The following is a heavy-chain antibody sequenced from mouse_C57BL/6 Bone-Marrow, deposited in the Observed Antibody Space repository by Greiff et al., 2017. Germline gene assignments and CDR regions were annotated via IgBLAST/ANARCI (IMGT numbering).Heavy chain of an antibody. CDR2: IDPSDSET. D-gene: IGHD1-1*01. Sequence: VQLQQPGAELVRPGSSVKLSCKASGYTFTSYWRHWVKQRPIQGLEWIGNIDPSDSETHYNQKFKDKATLTVDKSSRTAYMQLSSLTSEDSAVYNCAKIYYGSSYENYWGQGTTLTVSS. V-gene: IGHV1-52*01. CDR1: GYTFTSYW. CDR3: AKIYYGSSYENY. J-gene: IGHJ2*01.